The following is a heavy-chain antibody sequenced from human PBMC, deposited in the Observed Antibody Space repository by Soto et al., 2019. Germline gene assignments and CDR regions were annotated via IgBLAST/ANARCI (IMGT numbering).Heavy chain of an antibody. Sequence: SETLSLTCTVSGGSISSYYWSWVRQPPGKGLEWIGYIYYSGSTNYNPSLKSRVTISVDTSKDQFSLKLNSMTAADTAVYYCARHNYGSGSTYFDYWGQGTLVTVSS. CDR1: GGSISSYY. D-gene: IGHD3-10*01. CDR3: ARHNYGSGSTYFDY. J-gene: IGHJ4*02. V-gene: IGHV4-59*08. CDR2: IYYSGST.